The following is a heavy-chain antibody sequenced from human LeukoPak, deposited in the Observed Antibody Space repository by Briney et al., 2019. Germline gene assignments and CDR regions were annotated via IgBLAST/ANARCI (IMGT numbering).Heavy chain of an antibody. CDR2: INSDGINT. V-gene: IGHV3-74*01. Sequence: GGSLRLSCAASGFTFSNYWMHWVRQAPGKGLVWVSRINSDGINTSYADSVKGRFTISRDNARNTLFLQMNSLRVEDTAVYYCAKDETHSSGWAPFDSWGQGTLVIVSS. CDR3: AKDETHSSGWAPFDS. J-gene: IGHJ4*02. D-gene: IGHD6-19*01. CDR1: GFTFSNYW.